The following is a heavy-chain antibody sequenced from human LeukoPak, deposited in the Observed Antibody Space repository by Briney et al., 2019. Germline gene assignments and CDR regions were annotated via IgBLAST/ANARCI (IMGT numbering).Heavy chain of an antibody. CDR3: AKERDTAMVTIDY. CDR1: GFTFSSYG. D-gene: IGHD5-18*01. Sequence: GGALRLSCAPSGFTFSSYGMHWVRQALGKGLGWVAFIRYDGGNKYYADSVKGRFTISRENSKNTLYLQMNSLRAEDTAVYYCAKERDTAMVTIDYWGQGTLVTVSS. V-gene: IGHV3-30*02. J-gene: IGHJ4*02. CDR2: IRYDGGNK.